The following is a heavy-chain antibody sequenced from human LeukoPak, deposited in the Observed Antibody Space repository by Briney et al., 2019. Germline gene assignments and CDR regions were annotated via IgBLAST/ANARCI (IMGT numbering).Heavy chain of an antibody. D-gene: IGHD6-6*01. J-gene: IGHJ3*02. V-gene: IGHV3-30-3*01. CDR2: ISYDGSNK. CDR1: GFTFSSYA. Sequence: GGSLRLSCAASGFTFSSYAMHWVRQAPGKGLEWVAVISYDGSNKYYADSVKGRFTISRDNAQNSMYLQMNSLRAEDTAVYYCGRVGGRSKAAKGDAFDIWGQGTMVTVSS. CDR3: GRVGGRSKAAKGDAFDI.